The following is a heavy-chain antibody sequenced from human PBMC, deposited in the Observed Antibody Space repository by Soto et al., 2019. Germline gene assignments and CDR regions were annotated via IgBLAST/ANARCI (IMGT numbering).Heavy chain of an antibody. CDR1: GGSVSTGVHY. CDR3: ARGYYTSWYWFDR. CDR2: IYYSGST. V-gene: IGHV4-61*08. J-gene: IGHJ2*01. Sequence: QVQLQESGPGLVKPSETLSLTCTVSVSGGSVSTGVHYWSWIRQPPGKGLEWIGYIYYSGSTNYNTSLKSPVTISVDTSKNQFPLKLTSVTAADTAVYYYARGYYTSWYWFDRWGRGTLVTVSS. D-gene: IGHD6-13*01.